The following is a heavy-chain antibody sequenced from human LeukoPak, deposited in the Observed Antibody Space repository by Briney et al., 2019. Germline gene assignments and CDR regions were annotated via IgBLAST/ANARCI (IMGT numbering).Heavy chain of an antibody. V-gene: IGHV3-15*01. J-gene: IGHJ4*02. D-gene: IGHD3-10*01. CDR2: IKSKTDGGTT. CDR3: TTEPSGSYPPFDY. Sequence: GGSLRLSCAASGFTFSNAWMSWVRQAPGKGLEWVGRIKSKTDGGTTDYAAPVKGRFTISRDDSKNTLYLQMNSLKTEDTAVYYCTTEPSGSYPPFDYWGQGTLVTVSS. CDR1: GFTFSNAW.